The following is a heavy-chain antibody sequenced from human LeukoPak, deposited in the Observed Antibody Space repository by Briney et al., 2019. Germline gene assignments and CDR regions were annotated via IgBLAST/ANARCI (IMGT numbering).Heavy chain of an antibody. Sequence: SETLSLTCTVSGGSISSSSYYWGWIRQPPGKGLEWIGSIYYSGSTYYNPSLKSRVTISVDTSKNQFSLKLSSVTAADTAVYYCARDGYNYYFDYWGQGTLVTVSS. CDR2: IYYSGST. D-gene: IGHD5-24*01. J-gene: IGHJ4*02. V-gene: IGHV4-39*02. CDR1: GGSISSSSYY. CDR3: ARDGYNYYFDY.